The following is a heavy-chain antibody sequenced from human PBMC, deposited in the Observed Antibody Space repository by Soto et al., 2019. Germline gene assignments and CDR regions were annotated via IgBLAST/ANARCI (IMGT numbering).Heavy chain of an antibody. CDR3: EKDRRWLREFADY. Sequence: PGGSLRLSCAASGFTFRNYAMSWVRQAPGKGLEWVSAISGSGGSTYYADSVKGRFTISRDNSKNTLYLQMNSLRGEDTAVYYCEKDRRWLREFADYWGQGSLVTVSS. CDR1: GFTFRNYA. J-gene: IGHJ4*02. V-gene: IGHV3-23*01. D-gene: IGHD5-12*01. CDR2: ISGSGGST.